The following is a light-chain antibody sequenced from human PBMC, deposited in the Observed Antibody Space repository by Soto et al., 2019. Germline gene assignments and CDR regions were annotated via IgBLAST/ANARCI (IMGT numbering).Light chain of an antibody. V-gene: IGKV3-15*01. J-gene: IGKJ1*01. CDR2: GAS. CDR3: QHYNSYSEA. Sequence: EVVITQSPATLSVSPGERVTLSCRASQTISDSLAWYRHKPGQAPRLLIYGASTRVTGIPARFSGSGLGTECTRTISSLQLEDVAVDYCQHYNSYSEAFGQGTKVDIK. CDR1: QTISDS.